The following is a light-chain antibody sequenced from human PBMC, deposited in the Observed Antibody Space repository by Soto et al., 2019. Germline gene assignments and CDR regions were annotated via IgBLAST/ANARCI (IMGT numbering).Light chain of an antibody. Sequence: EIVMTQSPATLSVSPGERATLFCRASQSVSSNFLAWYQQKPGQAPRLLIHGASTRATGIPARFSGSGSGTEFTLTISSLQSEDFAVYYCQPYSAWPLTFGGGTKVEIK. CDR2: GAS. CDR3: QPYSAWPLT. J-gene: IGKJ4*01. V-gene: IGKV3-15*01. CDR1: QSVSSN.